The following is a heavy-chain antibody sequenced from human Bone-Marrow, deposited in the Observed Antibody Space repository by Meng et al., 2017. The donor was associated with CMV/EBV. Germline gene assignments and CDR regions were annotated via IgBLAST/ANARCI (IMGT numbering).Heavy chain of an antibody. V-gene: IGHV3-30-3*01. D-gene: IGHD4-23*01. CDR2: ISYDGSNK. J-gene: IGHJ3*02. CDR1: GFTFSSYA. CDR3: AKDTETVVTFDAFDI. Sequence: GGSLRLSCAASGFTFSSYAMHWVRQAPGKGLEWVAVISYDGSNKYYADSVKGRFTISRDNSKNTLYLQMNSLRAEDTAVYYCAKDTETVVTFDAFDIWGQGTMVTVSS.